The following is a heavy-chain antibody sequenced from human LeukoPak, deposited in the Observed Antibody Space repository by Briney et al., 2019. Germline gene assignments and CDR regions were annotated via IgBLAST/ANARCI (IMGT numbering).Heavy chain of an antibody. Sequence: PSETLSLTCTVSGGSISSSSYYWGWIRQPPGKGLEWIGSIYYSGSTYYNPSLKSRVTISVDTSKNQFSLKLSSVTAADTAVYYCARHTYYDFWSGSYYFDYWGQGTLVTVSS. CDR1: GGSISSSSYY. V-gene: IGHV4-39*01. CDR3: ARHTYYDFWSGSYYFDY. CDR2: IYYSGST. D-gene: IGHD3-3*01. J-gene: IGHJ4*02.